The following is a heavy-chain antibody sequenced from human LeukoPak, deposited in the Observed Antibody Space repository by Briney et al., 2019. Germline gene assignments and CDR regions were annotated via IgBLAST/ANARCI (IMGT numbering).Heavy chain of an antibody. CDR3: ARWMTTVITPEY. V-gene: IGHV1-2*02. D-gene: IGHD4-11*01. J-gene: IGHJ4*02. Sequence: GASVKVSCKASGYTFTDYYMHWVRQAPGQGLEWMGWINPNSGGTNYAQNFQGRVTMTRDTSISTAYMELSRLRSDDTAVYYCARWMTTVITPEYWGQGTLVTVSS. CDR1: GYTFTDYY. CDR2: INPNSGGT.